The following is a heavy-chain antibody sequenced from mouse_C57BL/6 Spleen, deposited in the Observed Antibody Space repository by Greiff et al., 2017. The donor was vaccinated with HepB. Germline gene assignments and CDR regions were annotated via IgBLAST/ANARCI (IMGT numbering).Heavy chain of an antibody. V-gene: IGHV3-6*01. J-gene: IGHJ3*01. CDR3: AREGVYDYDGAWFAY. D-gene: IGHD2-4*01. CDR2: ISYDGSN. CDR1: GYSITSGYY. Sequence: EVQLQESGPGLVKPSQSLSLTCSVTGYSITSGYYWNWIRQFPGNKLEWMGYISYDGSNNYNPSLKNRISITRDTSKNQFFLKLNSVTTEDTATYYCAREGVYDYDGAWFAYWGQGTLVTVSA.